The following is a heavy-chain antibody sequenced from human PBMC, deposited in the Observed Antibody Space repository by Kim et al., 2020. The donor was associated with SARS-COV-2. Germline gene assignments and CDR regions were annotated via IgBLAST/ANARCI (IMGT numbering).Heavy chain of an antibody. J-gene: IGHJ5*02. D-gene: IGHD6-19*01. CDR3: ARAPGQWLAGGDCWFDP. CDR2: IYYSGST. CDR1: GGSISSGGYY. V-gene: IGHV4-31*03. Sequence: SETLSLTCTVSGGSISSGGYYWSWIRQHPGKGLEWIGYIYYSGSTYYNPSLKSRVTISVDTSKNQFSLKLSSVTAADTAVYYCARAPGQWLAGGDCWFDPWGQGTLVTVSS.